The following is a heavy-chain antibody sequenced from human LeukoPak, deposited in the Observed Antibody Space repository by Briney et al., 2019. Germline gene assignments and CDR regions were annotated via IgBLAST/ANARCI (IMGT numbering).Heavy chain of an antibody. CDR1: GFTFSSYS. D-gene: IGHD6-19*01. Sequence: PGGSLRLSCAASGFTFSSYSMNWVRQAPGKGLEWVSSISSSGSYIYYADSVKGRFTISRDNAKNSLYLQMNSLRAEDTAVYYCAREPYSSGFAFDIWGQGTMVTVSS. CDR3: AREPYSSGFAFDI. J-gene: IGHJ3*02. CDR2: ISSSGSYI. V-gene: IGHV3-21*01.